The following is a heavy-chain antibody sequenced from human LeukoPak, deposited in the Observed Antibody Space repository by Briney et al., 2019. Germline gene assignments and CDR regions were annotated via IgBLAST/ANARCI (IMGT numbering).Heavy chain of an antibody. CDR2: IYYSGST. J-gene: IGHJ4*02. CDR1: GGSVSSYY. D-gene: IGHD5-24*01. Sequence: SETLSLTCTVSGGSVSSYYWSWIRQPPGKGLEWIGYIYYSGSTKYNPSLKSRVTISVDTSKNQFSLKLSSVTAADAAVYYCARGARAGYNLEPFDYWGQGTLVTVSS. V-gene: IGHV4-59*08. CDR3: ARGARAGYNLEPFDY.